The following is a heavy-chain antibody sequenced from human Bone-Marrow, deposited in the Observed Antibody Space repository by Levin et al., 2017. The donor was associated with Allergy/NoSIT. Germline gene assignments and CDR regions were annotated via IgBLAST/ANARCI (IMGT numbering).Heavy chain of an antibody. CDR1: GFTFNDYA. CDR2: ITWNGRKI. D-gene: IGHD4-17*01. CDR3: AKGGYGDYAGIFDS. J-gene: IGHJ4*02. V-gene: IGHV3-9*01. Sequence: GGSLRLSCVASGFTFNDYAMHWVRQAPGKGLEWVSGITWNGRKIDYADSVQGRFNISRDNAKRSLYLQMNSLTVEDTAMYYCAKGGYGDYAGIFDSWGQGVLVAVSS.